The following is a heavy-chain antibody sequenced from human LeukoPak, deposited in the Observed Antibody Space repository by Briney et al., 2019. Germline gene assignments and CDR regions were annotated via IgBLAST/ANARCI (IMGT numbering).Heavy chain of an antibody. J-gene: IGHJ4*02. V-gene: IGHV4-59*01. CDR3: ARRGPTLYGSGSYYNEPFDY. CDR2: IYYSGST. Sequence: PSGTLSLTCTVSGGSISSYYWSWIRQPPGKRLEWIGYIYYSGSTNYNPSLKSRVTISVDTSKNQFSLKLSSVTAADTAVYYCARRGPTLYGSGSYYNEPFDYWGQGTLVTVSS. D-gene: IGHD3-10*01. CDR1: GGSISSYY.